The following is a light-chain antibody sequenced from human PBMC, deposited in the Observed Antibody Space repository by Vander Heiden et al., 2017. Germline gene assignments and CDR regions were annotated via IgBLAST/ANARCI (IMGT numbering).Light chain of an antibody. V-gene: IGLV1-40*01. CDR2: GNS. J-gene: IGLJ2*01. Sequence: QSVLTQPPSASGAPGQRVTISCTGSSSNIGAGYDVHWYQQLPGTAPKLLIYGNSNRPSGVPDRFSGSKSGTSASLAITGLQAEDEADYYCQSYDSRLSGSVFGGGTKLTGL. CDR3: QSYDSRLSGSV. CDR1: SSNIGAGYD.